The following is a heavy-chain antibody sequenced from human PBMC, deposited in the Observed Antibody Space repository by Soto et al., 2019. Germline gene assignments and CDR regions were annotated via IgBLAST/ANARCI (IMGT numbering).Heavy chain of an antibody. CDR1: GYSFTSYW. V-gene: IGHV5-10-1*01. Sequence: PGESLKISCKGSGYSFTSYWISWVRQMPGKGLEWMGRIDPSDSYTNYSPSFQGHVTISADKSISTAYLQWSSLRADDTAVYYCARDRQQWLEPAGGALPFWGQGTMVTVSS. J-gene: IGHJ3*01. D-gene: IGHD6-19*01. CDR2: IDPSDSYT. CDR3: ARDRQQWLEPAGGALPF.